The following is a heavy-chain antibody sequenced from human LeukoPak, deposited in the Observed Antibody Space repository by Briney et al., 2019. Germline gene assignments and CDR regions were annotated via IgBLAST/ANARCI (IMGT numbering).Heavy chain of an antibody. D-gene: IGHD2-2*01. CDR1: GGTFSSYA. V-gene: IGHV1-69*13. Sequence: SVTVSCQPSGGTFSSYAISWVRQAPGQGLEWMGGIIPIFGTANYAQKFQGRVTITADESTSTAYIELSSLGSEDTAVYYCARYLGYCSSTSCSYYYYMDVWGKGTTVTVSS. CDR3: ARYLGYCSSTSCSYYYYMDV. CDR2: IIPIFGTA. J-gene: IGHJ6*03.